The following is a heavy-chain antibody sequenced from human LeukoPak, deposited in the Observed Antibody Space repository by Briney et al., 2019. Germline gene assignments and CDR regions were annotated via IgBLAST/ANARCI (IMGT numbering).Heavy chain of an antibody. J-gene: IGHJ5*02. D-gene: IGHD2-2*01. Sequence: SETLSLTCAVYGGSFNGYYWSWIRQPPGKGLEWIGEINHSGSTNYNPSLKSRVTISVDTSKNQFSLKLSSVTAADTAVYYCARHLRGYCSSTSCYRAWFDPWGQGTLVTVSS. V-gene: IGHV4-34*01. CDR3: ARHLRGYCSSTSCYRAWFDP. CDR1: GGSFNGYY. CDR2: INHSGST.